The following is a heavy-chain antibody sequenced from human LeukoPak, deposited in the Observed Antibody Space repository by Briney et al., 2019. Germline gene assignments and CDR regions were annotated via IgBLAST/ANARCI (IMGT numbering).Heavy chain of an antibody. CDR1: GDSISNSNYY. CDR2: IYYSGTT. J-gene: IGHJ6*03. Sequence: PSETLSLTCTVSGDSISNSNYYWGWIRQPPGKGLEWIGTIYYSGTTYYNPSLKSRVAISVDTSRNQFSLRLNSITAADTAVYYCARDVRLPNYYYYYMDVWGKGTTVTISS. CDR3: ARDVRLPNYYYYYMDV. D-gene: IGHD3-16*01. V-gene: IGHV4-39*07.